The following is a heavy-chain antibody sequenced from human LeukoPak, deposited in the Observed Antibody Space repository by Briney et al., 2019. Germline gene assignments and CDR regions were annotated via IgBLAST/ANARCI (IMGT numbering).Heavy chain of an antibody. V-gene: IGHV3-49*04. D-gene: IGHD3-10*01. Sequence: GGSLRLSCTASGFTFGDYAMSWVRQAPGKGLEWVGFIRSKAYGGTTEYAASVKGRFTISRDVSKSIAYLQMNSLKTEDTAVYYCTRDLQLLWFGEIIGGDAFDIWGQGTMVTVSS. CDR3: TRDLQLLWFGEIIGGDAFDI. CDR1: GFTFGDYA. J-gene: IGHJ3*02. CDR2: IRSKAYGGTT.